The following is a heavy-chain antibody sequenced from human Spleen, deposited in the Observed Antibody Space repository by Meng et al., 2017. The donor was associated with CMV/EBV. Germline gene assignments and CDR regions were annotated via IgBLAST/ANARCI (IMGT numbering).Heavy chain of an antibody. V-gene: IGHV1-18*01. CDR2: IRAYNGNT. D-gene: IGHD6-6*01. CDR3: ARRVMGSSRLNDAFDI. Sequence: GYIFTSYGISWVRQAPGQGLEWMGWIRAYNGNTNYAQKFQGRVTMTTDTSTNTGYMELRSLRSDDTAVYYCARRVMGSSRLNDAFDIWGQGTMVTVSS. CDR1: GYIFTSYG. J-gene: IGHJ3*02.